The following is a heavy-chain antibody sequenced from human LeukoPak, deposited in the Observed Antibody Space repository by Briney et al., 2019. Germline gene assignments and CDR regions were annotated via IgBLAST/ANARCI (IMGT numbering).Heavy chain of an antibody. V-gene: IGHV5-51*01. CDR3: VRSPACSGGDCYPNWSDP. CDR2: IYPGDSNT. Sequence: GESLKISCKSSGYSFTNNWIGWVRQMPGKGLEWMGIIYPGDSNTKYSPPFQGQVTISVDKSITTAYLQWSSLKASDTAMYYCVRSPACSGGDCYPNWSDPWGQGTLVTVSS. CDR1: GYSFTNNW. D-gene: IGHD2-15*01. J-gene: IGHJ5*02.